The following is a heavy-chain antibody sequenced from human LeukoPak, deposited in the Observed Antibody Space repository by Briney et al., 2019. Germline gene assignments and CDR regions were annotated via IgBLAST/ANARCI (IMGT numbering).Heavy chain of an antibody. V-gene: IGHV3-9*01. D-gene: IGHD5-12*01. Sequence: SLRLSCAASGFTFDDYAMHWVRQAPGKGLEWVSGISWNSGSIGYADSVKGRFTISRDNAKNSLYLQMNSLRAEDTALYYCAKASIVATIKDNWFDPWGQGTLVTVSS. CDR3: AKASIVATIKDNWFDP. J-gene: IGHJ5*02. CDR2: ISWNSGSI. CDR1: GFTFDDYA.